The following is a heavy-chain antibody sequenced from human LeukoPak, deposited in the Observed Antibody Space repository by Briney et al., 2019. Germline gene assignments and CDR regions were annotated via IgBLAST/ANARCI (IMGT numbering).Heavy chain of an antibody. CDR1: GYTFTGYY. V-gene: IGHV1-2*02. J-gene: IGHJ4*02. D-gene: IGHD6-19*01. Sequence: ASVKVSCKASGYTFTGYYMHWVRQAPGQGLEWMGWINPNSGGTNYAQKFQGRVTMTRDTSISTAYMELSRLRSDDTAVYYCARDRGSGWYFHYWGQGTLVTVSS. CDR3: ARDRGSGWYFHY. CDR2: INPNSGGT.